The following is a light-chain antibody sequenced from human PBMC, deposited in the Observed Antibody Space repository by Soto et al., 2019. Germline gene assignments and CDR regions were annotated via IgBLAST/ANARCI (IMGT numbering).Light chain of an antibody. Sequence: EIVMTQSPATLSVSPWERATLSCRASQSVSIDLAWYQQTPGQAPRLLIYGASSRATGIPDRFSGSGSGTDFTLTISRLEPEDFAVYYCQQYGSSQAFGQGTRLEIK. V-gene: IGKV3-20*01. CDR1: QSVSID. J-gene: IGKJ5*01. CDR2: GAS. CDR3: QQYGSSQA.